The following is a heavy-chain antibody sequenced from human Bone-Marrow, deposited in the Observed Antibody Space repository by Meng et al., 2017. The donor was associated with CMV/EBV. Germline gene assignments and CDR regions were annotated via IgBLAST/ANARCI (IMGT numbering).Heavy chain of an antibody. D-gene: IGHD7-27*01. CDR1: GYTFTSYD. Sequence: ASVTVSCKASGYTFTSYDINWVRQATGQGLEWMGWMNPNSGNTGYAQKFQGRVTITRNTSISTAYMELSSLRSEDTAVYYCARSSKWGDGMDVWGQGTTVTVSS. J-gene: IGHJ6*02. CDR3: ARSSKWGDGMDV. CDR2: MNPNSGNT. V-gene: IGHV1-8*03.